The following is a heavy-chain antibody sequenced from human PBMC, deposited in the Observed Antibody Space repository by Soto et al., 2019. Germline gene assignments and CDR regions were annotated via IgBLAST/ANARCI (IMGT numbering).Heavy chain of an antibody. D-gene: IGHD2-15*01. Sequence: RASVKVSCKASGGTFSTYAISWVRQAPGQGLECMGVIIPIFGTVKYAQKFQDRVTITADESTSTAYMELSSLRSEDTALYYCARDQPLGCSGGCCNYYYGMDVWGQGTTVTVSS. CDR3: ARDQPLGCSGGCCNYYYGMDV. CDR2: IIPIFGTV. J-gene: IGHJ6*02. CDR1: GGTFSTYA. V-gene: IGHV1-69*13.